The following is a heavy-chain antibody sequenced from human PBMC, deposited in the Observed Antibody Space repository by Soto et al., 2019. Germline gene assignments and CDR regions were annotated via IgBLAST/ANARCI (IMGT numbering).Heavy chain of an antibody. J-gene: IGHJ5*02. D-gene: IGHD3-22*01. CDR2: IIPIFGTA. CDR1: GGTFSSYA. V-gene: IGHV1-69*13. CDR3: ARSNYYDSSGDSWFDP. Sequence: GASVKVSCKASGGTFSSYAISWVRQAPGQGLEWMGGIIPIFGTANYAQKFQGRVTTTADESTSTAYMELSSLRSEDTAVYYCARSNYYDSSGDSWFDPWGQGTLVTVSS.